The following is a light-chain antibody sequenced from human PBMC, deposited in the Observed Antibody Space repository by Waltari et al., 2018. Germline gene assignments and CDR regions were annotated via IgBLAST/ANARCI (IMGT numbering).Light chain of an antibody. Sequence: DVVLTPSPLFLPVTLGPPASISCRSTQRLENTDGNTYLDWFLQRPGQSPRRLIYKVSGRDSGVPDRFSGIGSGSNFTLKISRVEAEDVGVYYCLQAPITFGPGTRVDIK. CDR2: KVS. CDR3: LQAPIT. CDR1: QRLENTDGNTY. J-gene: IGKJ3*01. V-gene: IGKV2-30*01.